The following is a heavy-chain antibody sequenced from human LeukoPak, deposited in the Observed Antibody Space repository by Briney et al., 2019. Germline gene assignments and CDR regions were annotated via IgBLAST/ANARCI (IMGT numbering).Heavy chain of an antibody. CDR2: ISGSGSTI. CDR1: GFTFSDYY. D-gene: IGHD2-15*01. Sequence: GGSLRLSCAASGFTFSDYYMSWIRQAPGKGLEWVSYISGSGSTIYYADSVKGRFTISRDNAKNSLYLQMNSLRAEDTAVYYCARDTPIELVGYFDYWGQGTLVTVSS. V-gene: IGHV3-11*04. J-gene: IGHJ4*02. CDR3: ARDTPIELVGYFDY.